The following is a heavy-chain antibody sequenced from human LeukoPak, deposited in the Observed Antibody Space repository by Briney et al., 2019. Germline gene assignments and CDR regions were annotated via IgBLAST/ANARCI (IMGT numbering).Heavy chain of an antibody. CDR1: EFTFRSYD. CDR2: IRYDGSNK. D-gene: IGHD3-22*01. Sequence: GGSLRLSCVASEFTFRSYDMHWVRQAPGKGLEWVAFIRYDGSNKYYADSVKGRFTISRDNSKNTLYLQMNSLRVEDTAVYYCATLPYYYDSSGSYYFDYWGQGTLVTVSS. J-gene: IGHJ4*02. CDR3: ATLPYYYDSSGSYYFDY. V-gene: IGHV3-30*02.